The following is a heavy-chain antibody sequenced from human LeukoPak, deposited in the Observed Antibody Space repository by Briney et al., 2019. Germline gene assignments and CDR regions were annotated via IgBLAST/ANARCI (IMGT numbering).Heavy chain of an antibody. CDR2: ISSSGSTI. Sequence: GGSLRLSCAASGFTFSDYYMSWIRQAPGKGLEWVSYISSSGSTIYYADSVKGRFTISRDNAKNSLYLQMNSLRAEDTALYYCAKEPTSDAIDIWGQGTMVTVSS. J-gene: IGHJ3*02. V-gene: IGHV3-11*01. CDR3: AKEPTSDAIDI. CDR1: GFTFSDYY.